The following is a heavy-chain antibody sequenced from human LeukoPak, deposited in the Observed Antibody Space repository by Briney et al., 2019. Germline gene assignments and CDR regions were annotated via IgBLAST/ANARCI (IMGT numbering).Heavy chain of an antibody. Sequence: ASVKVSCKASGYTFTGYYMHWVRRAPGQGLEWMGWINPNSGGTNYAQKFQGRATMTRDTSISTAYMELSRLRSDDTAVYYCARGTAGPYYDFWSGYYDYWGQGTLVTVSS. D-gene: IGHD3-3*01. CDR3: ARGTAGPYYDFWSGYYDY. CDR1: GYTFTGYY. CDR2: INPNSGGT. V-gene: IGHV1-2*02. J-gene: IGHJ4*02.